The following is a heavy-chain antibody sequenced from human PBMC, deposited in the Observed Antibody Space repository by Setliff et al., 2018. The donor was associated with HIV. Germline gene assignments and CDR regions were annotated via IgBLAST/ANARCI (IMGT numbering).Heavy chain of an antibody. CDR2: IKEDGSEK. V-gene: IGHV3-7*05. Sequence: GGSLRLSCAASGFLFHTYWMSWVRQAPGKGLEWVANIKEDGSEKYYVDSVKGRFTISRDNAENSLYLQMNSLTAEDTAVYYCARDRAESYYYYYYYMDVWGKGTTVTSP. J-gene: IGHJ6*03. CDR1: GFLFHTYW. CDR3: ARDRAESYYYYYYYMDV. D-gene: IGHD3-10*01.